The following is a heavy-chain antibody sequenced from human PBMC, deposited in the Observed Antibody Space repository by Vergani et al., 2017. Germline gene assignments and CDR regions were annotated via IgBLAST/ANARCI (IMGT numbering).Heavy chain of an antibody. CDR2: VYYSGST. CDR1: GGSISGEYYY. Sequence: QLQLQESGPGLVKPSETLSLICTVSGGSISGEYYYWGWIRQPPGKGLEWIVSVYYSGSTTYNPSLKSRVSISVDTSKNQFHLDLDSVTAADTGLYYCARNHSGGWFASWGQGTQVIVSS. CDR3: ARNHSGGWFAS. J-gene: IGHJ5*01. V-gene: IGHV4-39*01. D-gene: IGHD2-15*01.